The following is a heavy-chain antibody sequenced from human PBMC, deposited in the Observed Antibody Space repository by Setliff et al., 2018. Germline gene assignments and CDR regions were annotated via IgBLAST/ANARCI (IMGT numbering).Heavy chain of an antibody. CDR2: ISTDDGDT. J-gene: IGHJ3*01. CDR1: GYTFSRYG. Sequence: ASVKVSCKASGYTFSRYGFSWVRQAPGQGLEWMGWISTDDGDTNFAQKFQGRITLTTDTSTGTAYMELRSLTFDDTAVYYCARDWFCSGGDCSDVFDFWGQGTMVTVS. V-gene: IGHV1-18*01. D-gene: IGHD2-21*02. CDR3: ARDWFCSGGDCSDVFDF.